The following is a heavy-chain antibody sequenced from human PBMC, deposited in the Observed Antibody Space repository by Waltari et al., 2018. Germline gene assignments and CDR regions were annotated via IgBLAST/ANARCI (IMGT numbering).Heavy chain of an antibody. Sequence: QVQLQESGPGLVKPSQTLSLTCTVSGGSISSGGYYWSWIRQHPGKGLGWIGYIYYSGGTYSNPSLKSRVTIAVDTSKTRFSLKLSSVTAADTAVYYCWGSSGGNYYYGMDVWGQGTTVTVSS. J-gene: IGHJ6*02. V-gene: IGHV4-31*03. D-gene: IGHD3-10*01. CDR2: IYYSGGT. CDR3: WGSSGGNYYYGMDV. CDR1: GGSISSGGYY.